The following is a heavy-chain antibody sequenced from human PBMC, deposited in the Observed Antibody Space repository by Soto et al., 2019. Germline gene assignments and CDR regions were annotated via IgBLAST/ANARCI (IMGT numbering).Heavy chain of an antibody. D-gene: IGHD3-16*01. CDR2: IYSDGKT. CDR3: ASGTWGLGGFDP. CDR1: GFTVNTNY. J-gene: IGHJ5*02. Sequence: GGSLRLSCAVSGFTVNTNYMSWVRQAPGKGPEWVSVIYSDGKTDYADSVKGRFTISRDNSKNTIYLQMSRLSPEDTTVYYCASGTWGLGGFDPWGQGTLVTVSS. V-gene: IGHV3-53*01.